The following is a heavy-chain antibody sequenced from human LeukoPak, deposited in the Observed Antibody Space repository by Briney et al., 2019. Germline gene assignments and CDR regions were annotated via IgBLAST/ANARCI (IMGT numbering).Heavy chain of an antibody. CDR2: ISGDSGLI. CDR3: AREGIIREEGRNWFDP. Sequence: GGSLSLSCAASGFTLITHNMDWVRQAPGKGLEWISFISGDSGLIYYADSVKGRFTISRDNAKNSLYLQMNSLTAEDTAVYYCAREGIIREEGRNWFDPCGQGTLVTVSS. J-gene: IGHJ5*02. V-gene: IGHV3-48*01. CDR1: GFTLITHN. D-gene: IGHD2-15*01.